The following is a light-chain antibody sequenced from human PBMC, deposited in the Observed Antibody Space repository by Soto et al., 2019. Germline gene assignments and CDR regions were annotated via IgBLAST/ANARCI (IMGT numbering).Light chain of an antibody. V-gene: IGLV2-11*01. CDR2: DVS. J-gene: IGLJ2*01. CDR3: CSYAGSYTPVV. CDR1: SSDVGGYNY. Sequence: QSALTQPRSVSGSPGQSVTISCTGNSSDVGGYNYVSWYQQHPGKAPKLMIYDVSKRPSGVPDRFSGSKSGNTASLTISGLQAEDEADYYCCSYAGSYTPVVFGGGTKLTVL.